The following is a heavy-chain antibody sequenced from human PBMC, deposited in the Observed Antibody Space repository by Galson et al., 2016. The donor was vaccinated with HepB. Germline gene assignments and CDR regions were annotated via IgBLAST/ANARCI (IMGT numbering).Heavy chain of an antibody. CDR2: VYHSGST. D-gene: IGHD3-22*01. J-gene: IGHJ4*02. CDR1: GGSISSDDYS. CDR3: ARWYGSGYCFDF. V-gene: IGHV4-30-2*01. Sequence: TLSLTCAVSGGSISSDDYSWSWIRQPPGKGLEWIGFVYHSGSTYNNPSLKNRVTISVDTSKNQFSLNLSSVTAADTAVYYCARWYGSGYCFDFWGQGTLVTVSS.